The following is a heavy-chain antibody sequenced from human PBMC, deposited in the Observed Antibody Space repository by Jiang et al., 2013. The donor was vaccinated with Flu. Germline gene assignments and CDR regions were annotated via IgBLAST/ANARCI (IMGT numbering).Heavy chain of an antibody. J-gene: IGHJ6*02. CDR2: INHSGST. Sequence: GSGLVKPSETLSLTCAVYGGSFSGYYWSWIRQPPGKGLEWIGEINHSGSTNYNPSLKSRVTISVDTSKNQFSLKLSSVTAADTAVYYCARGHYDILTGYRNPWGGSLHYYYYGMDVWGQGTTVTVSS. CDR3: ARGHYDILTGYRNPWGGSLHYYYYGMDV. CDR1: GGSFSGYY. D-gene: IGHD3-9*01. V-gene: IGHV4-34*01.